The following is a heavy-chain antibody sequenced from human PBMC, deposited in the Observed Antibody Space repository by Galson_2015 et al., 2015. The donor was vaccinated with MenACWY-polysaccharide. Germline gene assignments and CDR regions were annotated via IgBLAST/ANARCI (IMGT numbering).Heavy chain of an antibody. J-gene: IGHJ5*02. Sequence: SLRLSCAASGFSFSSCAMSWVRQAPGKGLEWVSGISRSGGDTYYADSVKGRFTISRDNSKSTLFLQMNSLRAEDTAIYYCAKAYIAVIPDAAYNHWGQGTLVTVSS. D-gene: IGHD2-2*01. CDR3: AKAYIAVIPDAAYNH. CDR2: ISRSGGDT. V-gene: IGHV3-23*01. CDR1: GFSFSSCA.